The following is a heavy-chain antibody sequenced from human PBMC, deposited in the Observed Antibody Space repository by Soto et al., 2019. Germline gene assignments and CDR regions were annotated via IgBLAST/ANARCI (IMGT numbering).Heavy chain of an antibody. V-gene: IGHV3-21*01. J-gene: IGHJ6*02. Sequence: EVQLVESGGGLVKPGGSPRLSCAASGFTFSSYSMNWVRQAPGKGLEWVSSISSSSSYIYYADSVKGRFTISRDNAKNSLYLQMNSLRAEDTAVYYCARDPGYCSSTSCYYGMDVWGQGTTVTVSS. CDR3: ARDPGYCSSTSCYYGMDV. CDR2: ISSSSSYI. D-gene: IGHD2-2*03. CDR1: GFTFSSYS.